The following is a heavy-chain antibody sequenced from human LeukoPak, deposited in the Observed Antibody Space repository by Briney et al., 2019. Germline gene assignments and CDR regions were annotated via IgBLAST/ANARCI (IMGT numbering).Heavy chain of an antibody. J-gene: IGHJ4*02. Sequence: ASVKVSCKASGGTFSSYAISWVRQAPGQGLEWMGRIIPIFGTANYAQKFQGRVTITTDESTSTAYMELSSLRSEDTAVYYCARAEAATIPTWGQGTLVTVSS. CDR2: IIPIFGTA. CDR3: ARAEAATIPT. CDR1: GGTFSSYA. V-gene: IGHV1-69*05. D-gene: IGHD5-12*01.